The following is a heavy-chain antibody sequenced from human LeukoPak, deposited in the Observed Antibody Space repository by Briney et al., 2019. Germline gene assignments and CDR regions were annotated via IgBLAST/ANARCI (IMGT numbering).Heavy chain of an antibody. CDR2: FDPEDGET. CDR1: GYTLTELS. V-gene: IGHV1-24*01. CDR3: ATDSGYCSSTSCYRKNGMDV. J-gene: IGHJ6*02. D-gene: IGHD2-2*03. Sequence: ASVKVSCKVFGYTLTELSMHWVRQAPGKGLEWMGGFDPEDGETIYAQKFQGRVTMTEDTSTDTAYMELSSLRSEDTAVYYCATDSGYCSSTSCYRKNGMDVWGQGTTVTVSS.